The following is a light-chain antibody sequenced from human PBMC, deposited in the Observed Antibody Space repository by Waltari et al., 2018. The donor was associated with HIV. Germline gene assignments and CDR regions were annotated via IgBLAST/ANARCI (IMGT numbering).Light chain of an antibody. CDR1: SSDVGGYNY. CDR2: EVS. J-gene: IGLJ3*02. CDR3: SSYTSSSTLV. Sequence: QSALTQPASVSGSPGQSITISCTGTSSDVGGYNYVSWYQQHPGKAPKLMIYEVSNRPSEVSNRFSGSKSGNTASLTIAGLQADDEADYYCSSYTSSSTLVFGGGTKLTVL. V-gene: IGLV2-14*01.